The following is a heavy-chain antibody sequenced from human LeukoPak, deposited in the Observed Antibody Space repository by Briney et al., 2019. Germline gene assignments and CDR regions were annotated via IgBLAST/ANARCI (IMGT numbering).Heavy chain of an antibody. CDR1: GYTFTSXG. CDR3: ARDQDIVVVPARYNWFDP. D-gene: IGHD2-2*01. J-gene: IGHJ5*02. CDR2: ISAYNGNT. V-gene: IGHV1-18*01. Sequence: ASVKVSCKASGYTFTSXGISWVRQAPGQGLEWMGWISAYNGNTNYAQKLQGRVTMTTDTSTSTAYMELRSLRSDDTAVYYCARDQDIVVVPARYNWFDPWGQGTLVTVSS.